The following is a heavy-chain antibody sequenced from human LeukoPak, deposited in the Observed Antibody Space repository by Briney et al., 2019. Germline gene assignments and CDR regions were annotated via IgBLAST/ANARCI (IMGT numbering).Heavy chain of an antibody. CDR3: ARDLYSSSWYYYYYMDV. CDR1: GFTFSSYA. V-gene: IGHV3-30*04. J-gene: IGHJ6*03. D-gene: IGHD6-13*01. CDR2: ISYDGSNK. Sequence: PGGSPRLSCAASGFTFSSYAMHWVRQAPGKGLEWVAVISYDGSNKYYADSVKGRFTISRDNSKNTLYLQMNSLRAEDTAVYYCARDLYSSSWYYYYYMDVWGKGTTVTVSS.